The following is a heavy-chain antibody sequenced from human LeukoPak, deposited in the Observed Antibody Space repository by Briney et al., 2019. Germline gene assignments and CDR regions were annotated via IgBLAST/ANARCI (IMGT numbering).Heavy chain of an antibody. CDR2: TYYSGTT. Sequence: SETLSLTCTVSGYSISSGYYWGWIRQPPGKGLEWIGSTYYSGTTYYKPSLKSRVTISVDTSKNQFSLSLTSVTTADTAVYYCAREAGSSSFGSGKVDYWGQGTLVTVSS. CDR1: GYSISSGYY. D-gene: IGHD6-6*01. J-gene: IGHJ4*02. CDR3: AREAGSSSFGSGKVDY. V-gene: IGHV4-38-2*02.